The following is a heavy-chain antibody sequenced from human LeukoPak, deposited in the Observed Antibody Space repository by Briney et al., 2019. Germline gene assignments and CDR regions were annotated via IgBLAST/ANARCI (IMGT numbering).Heavy chain of an antibody. D-gene: IGHD3-16*01. CDR2: INHSGST. Sequence: SETLSLTCAVYGGSFSGYYWSWIRQPPGKGLEWIGEINHSGSTNYNPSLKSRVTISVDTSKNQFSLKLSSVTAADTAVYYCARDWGGQFDPWGQGTLVTVSS. J-gene: IGHJ5*02. CDR3: ARDWGGQFDP. CDR1: GGSFSGYY. V-gene: IGHV4-34*01.